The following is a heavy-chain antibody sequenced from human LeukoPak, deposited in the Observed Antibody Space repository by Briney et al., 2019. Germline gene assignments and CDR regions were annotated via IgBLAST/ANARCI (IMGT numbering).Heavy chain of an antibody. CDR1: GFTFSTYA. J-gene: IGHJ4*02. CDR3: AKRNHYYFDY. Sequence: GGSLRLSCAASGFTFSTYAMSWVRQAPGKGLEWVSVISSSGGSTYYADSVKGRFTISRDNSKNTLYLQMNSLRAEDTAVYYCAKRNHYYFDYWGQGTLVTVSP. V-gene: IGHV3-23*01. CDR2: ISSSGGST.